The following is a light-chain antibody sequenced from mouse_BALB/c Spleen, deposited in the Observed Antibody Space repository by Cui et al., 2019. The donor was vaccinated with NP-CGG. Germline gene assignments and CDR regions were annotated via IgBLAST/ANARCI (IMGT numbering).Light chain of an antibody. V-gene: IGLV1*01. Sequence: HAVVTQAPALTTSPGETVTLTCRSSIGAVTTSNYANWVQEKPDHLFTGLIGGTNNRAPGVPARFSGSLIGDKAVLTITGAQTEDEAIYFCALWYSNHWVFGGGTKLTVL. CDR2: GTN. CDR1: IGAVTTSNY. J-gene: IGLJ1*01. CDR3: ALWYSNHWV.